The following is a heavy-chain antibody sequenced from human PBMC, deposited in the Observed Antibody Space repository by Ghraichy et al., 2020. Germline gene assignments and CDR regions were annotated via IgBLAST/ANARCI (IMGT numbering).Heavy chain of an antibody. CDR1: GGSVSSGSCY. CDR2: IYYSGST. J-gene: IGHJ4*02. CDR3: ARSVYDTSGYYYRD. D-gene: IGHD3-22*01. Sequence: SQTLSLTCTVSGGSVSSGSCYWSCIRQPPGKGLEWIGYIYYSGSTNYNPSLKSRVTISVDTSKNQFSLKLSSVTAADTAVYYCARSVYDTSGYYYRDWGQGTLVTVSS. V-gene: IGHV4-61*01.